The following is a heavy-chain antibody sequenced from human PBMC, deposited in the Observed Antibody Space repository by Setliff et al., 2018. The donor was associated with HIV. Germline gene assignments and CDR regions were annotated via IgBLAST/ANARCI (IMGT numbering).Heavy chain of an antibody. Sequence: PSETLSLTCAVSGYSISSGYYWGWIRQPPGKGLEWIGSIYHSGTANYNPSLKSRVTMSLDRSKRQFSLKLTSLTAADTAVYYCAGLSDFLDYWGLGNLVTVSS. J-gene: IGHJ4*02. CDR2: IYHSGTA. D-gene: IGHD2-21*01. V-gene: IGHV4-38-2*01. CDR1: GYSISSGYY. CDR3: AGLSDFLDY.